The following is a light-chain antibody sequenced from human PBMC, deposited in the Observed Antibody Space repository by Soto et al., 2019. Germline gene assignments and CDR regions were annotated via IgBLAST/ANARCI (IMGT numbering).Light chain of an antibody. J-gene: IGLJ2*01. CDR1: SSDVGGYNY. CDR3: FSYGGGYTPLV. CDR2: EVT. V-gene: IGLV2-14*01. Sequence: QSALTQPASVSGSPGQSITISCTGTSSDVGGYNYVSWYQQHPGKAPKLMIYEVTNRPSGISNRFSGSKSGNTASLTISGLQAGDEADYYCFSYGGGYTPLVFGGGTKVTVL.